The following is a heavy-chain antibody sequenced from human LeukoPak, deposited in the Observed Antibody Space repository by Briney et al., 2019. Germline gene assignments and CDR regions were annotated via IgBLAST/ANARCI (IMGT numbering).Heavy chain of an antibody. D-gene: IGHD6-19*01. CDR3: ARLDGSGRDY. CDR1: GYTFTSYY. V-gene: IGHV1-46*01. CDR2: INPSGGST. J-gene: IGHJ4*02. Sequence: ASVKVSCKASGYTFTSYYLHWVRQAPGQGLEWMGIINPSGGSTSYAQKFQGRVTMTRDTSTSTAYMELSSLRSEDTAVYYCARLDGSGRDYWGQGTLVTVSS.